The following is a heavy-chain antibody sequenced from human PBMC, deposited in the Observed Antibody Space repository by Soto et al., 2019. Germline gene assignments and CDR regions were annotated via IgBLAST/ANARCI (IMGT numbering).Heavy chain of an antibody. CDR2: ISYDGSNK. D-gene: IGHD3-9*01. V-gene: IGHV3-30*18. CDR1: GFTFSSYG. J-gene: IGHJ4*02. Sequence: PVGSLRLSCAASGFTFSSYGMHWVRQAPGKGLEWVAVISYDGSNKYYADSVKGRFTISRDNSKNTLYLQMNSLRAEDTAVYYCAKVWPPYDILTGYHDYWGQGTLVTVSS. CDR3: AKVWPPYDILTGYHDY.